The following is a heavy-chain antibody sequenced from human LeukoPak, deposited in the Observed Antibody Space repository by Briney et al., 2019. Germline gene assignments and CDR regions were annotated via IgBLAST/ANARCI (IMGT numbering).Heavy chain of an antibody. Sequence: PGGSLRLSCAASGFTFSDYYMSWIRQAPGKGLEWVSYISSSGSTIYYADSVKGRFTISRDNAKNSLYLQMNSLRAEDTAVYYCARQRFTTRAYAGNWFDPWGQGTLVTVSS. CDR3: ARQRFTTRAYAGNWFDP. D-gene: IGHD3-16*01. V-gene: IGHV3-11*04. CDR2: ISSSGSTI. J-gene: IGHJ5*02. CDR1: GFTFSDYY.